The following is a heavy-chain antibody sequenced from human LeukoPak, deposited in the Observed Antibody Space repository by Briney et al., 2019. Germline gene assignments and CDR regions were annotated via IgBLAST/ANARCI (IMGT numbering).Heavy chain of an antibody. V-gene: IGHV1-46*01. Sequence: ASVKVSCRASGYTFTSYYMHWVRQAPGQGLEWMGIINPSGGSTSYAQKFQGRVTMTRDTSTSTVYMELSSLRSEDTAVYYCAGDAAPDIVVVPAAAWFDPWGQGTLVTVSS. CDR2: INPSGGST. CDR3: AGDAAPDIVVVPAAAWFDP. J-gene: IGHJ5*02. CDR1: GYTFTSYY. D-gene: IGHD2-2*01.